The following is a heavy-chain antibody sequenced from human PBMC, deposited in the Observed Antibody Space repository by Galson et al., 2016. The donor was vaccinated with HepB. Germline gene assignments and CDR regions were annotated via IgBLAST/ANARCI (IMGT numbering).Heavy chain of an antibody. CDR3: ARAQQQLQQRRYFQH. V-gene: IGHV4-31*03. Sequence: TLSLTCTVSGGSISNGGYYWIWIRQHPGKGLEWIGYIFYSGSTYYNPSLKSRVAISVDTSKNQFSLKLSSVTAADTAVYYCARAQQQLQQRRYFQHWGQGTLVTVSS. D-gene: IGHD6-13*01. CDR2: IFYSGST. CDR1: GGSISNGGYY. J-gene: IGHJ1*01.